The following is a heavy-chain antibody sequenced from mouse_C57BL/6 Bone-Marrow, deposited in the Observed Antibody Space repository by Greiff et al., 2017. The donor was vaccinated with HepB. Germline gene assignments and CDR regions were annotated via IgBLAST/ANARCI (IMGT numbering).Heavy chain of an antibody. CDR2: IYPRDGST. Sequence: VKLQQSGPELVKPGASVKLSCKASGYTFTSYDINWVKQRPGQGLEWIGWIYPRDGSTKYNEKFKGKATLTVDTSSSTAYMELHSLTSEDSAVYFCARRVITTVDYYAMDYWGQGTSVTVSS. D-gene: IGHD1-1*01. CDR3: ARRVITTVDYYAMDY. J-gene: IGHJ4*01. CDR1: GYTFTSYD. V-gene: IGHV1-85*01.